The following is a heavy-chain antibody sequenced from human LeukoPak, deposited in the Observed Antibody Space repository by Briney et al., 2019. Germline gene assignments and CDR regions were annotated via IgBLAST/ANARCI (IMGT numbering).Heavy chain of an antibody. CDR2: IYYSGST. Sequence: SETLSLTCTVSGGSISSSSYYWGWIRQPPGKGLEWIGSIYYSGSTYYNPSLKSRVTISVDTSKNQFSLKLSSVTAADTAVYYCARSGGSGSYNNWFDPWGQGTLVTVSS. CDR1: GGSISSSSYY. D-gene: IGHD1-26*01. J-gene: IGHJ5*02. CDR3: ARSGGSGSYNNWFDP. V-gene: IGHV4-39*01.